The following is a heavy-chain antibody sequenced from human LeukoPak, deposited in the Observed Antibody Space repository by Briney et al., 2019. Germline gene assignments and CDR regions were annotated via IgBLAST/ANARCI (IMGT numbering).Heavy chain of an antibody. CDR1: GGSVSSDSYY. CDR3: ARDWNRDAFDV. V-gene: IGHV4-31*03. J-gene: IGHJ3*01. D-gene: IGHD1-1*01. CDR2: IYPSGST. Sequence: SETLSLTCTVSGGSVSSDSYYWSWIRQYPGKGLEWIGYIYPSGSTYYNPSLKSRVTMSIDTSKNQFSLKLSSVTAADTAVYYCARDWNRDAFDVWGQGTMVTVSS.